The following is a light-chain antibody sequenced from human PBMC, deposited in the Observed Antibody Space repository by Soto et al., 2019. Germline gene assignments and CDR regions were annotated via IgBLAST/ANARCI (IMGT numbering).Light chain of an antibody. V-gene: IGLV2-23*02. J-gene: IGLJ1*01. Sequence: QSALTQPAPVSGSPGQSITISCTGTGSDVGQYNLVSWYQQHPGKAPKLMIFEVSKRPSGVSNRFSGSKSDNTASLTISGLQAEDEADYYCCSYAGDNTYVFGTGTKLTVL. CDR3: CSYAGDNTYV. CDR2: EVS. CDR1: GSDVGQYNL.